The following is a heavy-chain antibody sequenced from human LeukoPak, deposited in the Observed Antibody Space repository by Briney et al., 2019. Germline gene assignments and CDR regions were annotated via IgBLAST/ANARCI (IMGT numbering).Heavy chain of an antibody. CDR2: ISYDGSNE. J-gene: IGHJ4*02. CDR1: GFTFGGYV. Sequence: PGRSLRLSCAASGFTFGGYVMHWVRQAPGKGLEWVAIISYDGSNEYYADSVKGRFTISRDNSKNTLYLQMNSLRAEDMAVYYCVKRWTGTTIGQQDYWGQGTLVTVSS. D-gene: IGHD1-1*01. V-gene: IGHV3-30*04. CDR3: VKRWTGTTIGQQDY.